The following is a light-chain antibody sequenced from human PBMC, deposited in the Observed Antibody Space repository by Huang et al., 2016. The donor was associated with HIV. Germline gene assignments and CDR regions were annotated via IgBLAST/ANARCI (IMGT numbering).Light chain of an antibody. CDR3: QQRSNWA. CDR1: QGVSRY. Sequence: EVVLTQSPATLSLSPGERATLSCRTSQGVSRYLAWYQQKPGQAPRLLIYDASNRATGIPARFSGSGSGTDFTLTISSLEPEDFVVYYCQQRSNWAFGQGTKLEIK. J-gene: IGKJ2*01. V-gene: IGKV3-11*01. CDR2: DAS.